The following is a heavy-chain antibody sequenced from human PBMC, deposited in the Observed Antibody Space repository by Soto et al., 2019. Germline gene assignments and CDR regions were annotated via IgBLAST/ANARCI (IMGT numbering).Heavy chain of an antibody. CDR2: ISPNGRDE. J-gene: IGHJ4*02. CDR3: ARIPCIAGSCFYDS. D-gene: IGHD2-15*01. CDR1: GFTFSNYW. V-gene: IGHV3-7*03. Sequence: GGSLRLSCAASGFTFSNYWMSWVRQASGKGLAWVANISPNGRDERYVDSARGRVTISRDNANNVLYLQMNSLRDDDSAVYFCARIPCIAGSCFYDSWGQGALVTVSS.